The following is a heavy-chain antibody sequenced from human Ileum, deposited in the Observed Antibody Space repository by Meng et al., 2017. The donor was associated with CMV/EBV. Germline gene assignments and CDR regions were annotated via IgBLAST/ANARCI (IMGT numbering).Heavy chain of an antibody. D-gene: IGHD3-10*01. J-gene: IGHJ5*02. CDR1: GYTSIDYF. V-gene: IGHV1-2*02. CDR2: INCNSGAT. Sequence: ASVKVSCKASGYTSIDYFMFWLRQAPGQGLDWIGWINCNSGATQYAQEFQGRVTMTRDTSIATAYMDRSSLTSDDKAVYYCVTYSGSGRGFGPWGQGTLVTVSS. CDR3: VTYSGSGRGFGP.